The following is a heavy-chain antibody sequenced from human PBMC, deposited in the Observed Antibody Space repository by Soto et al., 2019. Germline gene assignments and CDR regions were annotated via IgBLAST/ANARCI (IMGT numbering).Heavy chain of an antibody. Sequence: QVQLQESGPGLVKPSGTLSLTCTVSGYSIISTNWWSWVRQPPGKALEWIGEIYHSGSANYNPSLTSRVTISVDKSKNQYSLNLTSMTAADTALYYCARVHNLVTTISALDSWGQGTLVTVSS. J-gene: IGHJ4*02. D-gene: IGHD4-17*01. CDR2: IYHSGSA. CDR3: ARVHNLVTTISALDS. V-gene: IGHV4-4*02. CDR1: GYSIISTNW.